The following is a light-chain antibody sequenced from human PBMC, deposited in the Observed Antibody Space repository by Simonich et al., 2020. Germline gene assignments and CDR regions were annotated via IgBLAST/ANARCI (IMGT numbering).Light chain of an antibody. CDR3: CSYAGSYSVV. CDR1: SSDVGGYNY. CDR2: DVS. Sequence: QSALTQPRSVSGSPGQSVTISCTGTSSDVGGYNYVSWYQQHPGKAPKLMIYDVSNRPSGVPDRFSGSKSGNTASLTISWLQAEDEADYYCCSYAGSYSVVFGGGTKLTVL. V-gene: IGLV2-11*01. J-gene: IGLJ2*01.